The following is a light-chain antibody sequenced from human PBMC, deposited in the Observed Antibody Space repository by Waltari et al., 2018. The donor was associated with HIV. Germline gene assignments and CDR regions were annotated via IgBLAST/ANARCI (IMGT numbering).Light chain of an antibody. V-gene: IGKV3-11*01. Sequence: EIVLTQSPATLSLSPGERATLSCRASQSVSSSLAWYQQKPGQTPRLLIYDASNRATGIPARFSGSGSGTDVTLTISSLEPEDFAVYYCQQRRNWPPMYTFGQGTKLEIK. CDR3: QQRRNWPPMYT. CDR1: QSVSSS. J-gene: IGKJ2*01. CDR2: DAS.